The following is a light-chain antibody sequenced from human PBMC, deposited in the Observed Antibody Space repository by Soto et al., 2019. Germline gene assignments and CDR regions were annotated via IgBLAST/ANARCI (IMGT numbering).Light chain of an antibody. J-gene: IGKJ3*01. V-gene: IGKV1-5*03. CDR2: KAS. CDR3: QQYNSYLIT. Sequence: DIQMTQSPSTLSASVGDRVTITCRASQSISNWLAWYQQKPGKAPKLLIYKASSLESGVPSRFSGSGSGTEFTLTISSLQPDDFATYYCQQYNSYLITFGPGTKVDIK. CDR1: QSISNW.